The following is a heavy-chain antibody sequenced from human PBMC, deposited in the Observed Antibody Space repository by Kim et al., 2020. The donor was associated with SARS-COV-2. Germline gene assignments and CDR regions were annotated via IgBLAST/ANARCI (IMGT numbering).Heavy chain of an antibody. CDR2: IYYRGTT. V-gene: IGHV4-59*13. D-gene: IGHD2-15*01. CDR3: ARELLHNWFDP. Sequence: SETLSLTCTVSGGSINNNYWTWIRQPPGKRLEWIGYIYYRGTTNYNPSLQSRVTMSIDTSKNQFSLKRSSVTAADTAVYYCARELLHNWFDPWGQGTLVT. J-gene: IGHJ5*02. CDR1: GGSINNNY.